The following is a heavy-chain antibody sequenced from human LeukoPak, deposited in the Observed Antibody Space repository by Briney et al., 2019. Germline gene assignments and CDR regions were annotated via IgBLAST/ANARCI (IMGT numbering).Heavy chain of an antibody. V-gene: IGHV4-34*01. D-gene: IGHD3-10*01. CDR2: INHSGST. Sequence: PSETLSLTCAVCGGSFSGYYWSWIRQPPGKGLEWIREINHSGSTNYNPSLKSRVTISVDTSKNQFSLKLSSVTAADTAVYYCARGSIRYYYGSGSYLSYWGQGTQVTVSS. CDR3: ARGSIRYYYGSGSYLSY. J-gene: IGHJ4*02. CDR1: GGSFSGYY.